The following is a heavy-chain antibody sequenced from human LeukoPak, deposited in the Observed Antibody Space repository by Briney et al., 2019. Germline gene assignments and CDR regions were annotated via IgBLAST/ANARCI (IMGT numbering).Heavy chain of an antibody. CDR3: ARVAEVVVPAANFDY. J-gene: IGHJ4*02. V-gene: IGHV1-18*01. CDR1: GYTFTSYG. CDR2: ISAYNGNT. D-gene: IGHD2-2*01. Sequence: ASVKVSCKASGYTFTSYGISWVRQAPGQGLEWMGGISAYNGNTNYAQKLQGRVTMTTDTSTSTAYMELRSLRSDDTAVYYCARVAEVVVPAANFDYWGQGTLVTVSS.